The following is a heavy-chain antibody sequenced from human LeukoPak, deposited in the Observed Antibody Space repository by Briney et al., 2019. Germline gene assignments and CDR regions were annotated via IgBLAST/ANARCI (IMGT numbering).Heavy chain of an antibody. J-gene: IGHJ4*02. Sequence: GGSLRLSCAASGFTFSSYGMSWVRQAPGKGLEWVAFIRYDGSNKYYADSVKGRFTISRDNSENTLYLQMNSLRAEDTAVYYCAKDAAEMATSTLDYWGQGTLVTVSS. V-gene: IGHV3-30*02. CDR1: GFTFSSYG. D-gene: IGHD5-24*01. CDR2: IRYDGSNK. CDR3: AKDAAEMATSTLDY.